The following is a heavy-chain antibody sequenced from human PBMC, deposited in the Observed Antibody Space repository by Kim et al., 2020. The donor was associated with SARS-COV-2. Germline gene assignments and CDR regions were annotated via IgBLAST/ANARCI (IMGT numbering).Heavy chain of an antibody. V-gene: IGHV3-48*02. Sequence: GGSLRLSCAASGFTFSSYSMNWVRQAPGKGLEWVAYISSSGTIYYADSVKGRFTISRDNAKNSLYLQMNSLRDEDTAVYYCARDRVAVAGLYYYYYGMDVWGQGTTVTVSS. J-gene: IGHJ6*02. CDR2: ISSSGTI. CDR1: GFTFSSYS. D-gene: IGHD6-19*01. CDR3: ARDRVAVAGLYYYYYGMDV.